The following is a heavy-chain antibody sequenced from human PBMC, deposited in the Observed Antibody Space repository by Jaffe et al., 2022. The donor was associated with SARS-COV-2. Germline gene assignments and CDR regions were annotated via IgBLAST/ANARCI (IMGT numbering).Heavy chain of an antibody. CDR3: ASTYYYDSSGYKLPVNWFDP. D-gene: IGHD3-22*01. V-gene: IGHV4-39*01. CDR2: IYYSGST. CDR1: GGSISSSSYY. J-gene: IGHJ5*02. Sequence: QLQLQESGPGLVKPSETLSLTCTVSGGSISSSSYYWGWIRQPPGKGLEWIGSIYYSGSTYYNPSLKSRVTISVDTSKNQFSLKLSSVTAADTAVYYCASTYYYDSSGYKLPVNWFDPWGQGTLVTVSS.